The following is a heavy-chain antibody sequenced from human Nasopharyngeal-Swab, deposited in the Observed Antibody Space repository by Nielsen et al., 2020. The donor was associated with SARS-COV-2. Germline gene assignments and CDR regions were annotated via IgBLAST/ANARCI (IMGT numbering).Heavy chain of an antibody. D-gene: IGHD3-10*01. CDR1: GFTVSSNY. CDR2: IYSGGST. CDR3: ARTYGSAFGESLDY. V-gene: IGHV3-66*01. Sequence: GGSLRLSCAASGFTVSSNYMSWVRQAPGKGLEWVSLIYSGGSTDYADSVKGRFTISRDNSKNTLYLQMNGLRAEDTAVYYCARTYGSAFGESLDYWGQGTLVTVSS. J-gene: IGHJ4*02.